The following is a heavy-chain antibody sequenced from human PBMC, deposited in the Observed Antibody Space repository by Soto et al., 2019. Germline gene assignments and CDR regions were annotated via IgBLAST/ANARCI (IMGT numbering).Heavy chain of an antibody. CDR3: ARDGRLAAAPRVYYYYDGMEV. J-gene: IGHJ6*01. Sequence: ASVKVSCKASGYTFTGYYMHWVRQAPGQGLEWMGWINPNSGGTNYAQKFQGWVTMTRDTSISTAYMELSRLRSDDTAVYYCARDGRLAAAPRVYYYYDGMEVWGQGTTVTVSS. D-gene: IGHD2-15*01. CDR1: GYTFTGYY. CDR2: INPNSGGT. V-gene: IGHV1-2*04.